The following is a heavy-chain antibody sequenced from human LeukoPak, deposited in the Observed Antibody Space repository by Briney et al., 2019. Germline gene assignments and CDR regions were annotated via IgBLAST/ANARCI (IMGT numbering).Heavy chain of an antibody. CDR1: GFTFSDYY. V-gene: IGHV3-11*01. Sequence: GGSLRLSCAAPGFTFSDYYMSWIRQAPGKGLEWVSYISSSGSTIYYADSVKGRFTISRDNAKNSLYLQMNSLRAEDTAAYYCARDDQGYGDYYYYYGMDVWGQGTTVTVSS. CDR3: ARDDQGYGDYYYYYGMDV. CDR2: ISSSGSTI. D-gene: IGHD4-17*01. J-gene: IGHJ6*02.